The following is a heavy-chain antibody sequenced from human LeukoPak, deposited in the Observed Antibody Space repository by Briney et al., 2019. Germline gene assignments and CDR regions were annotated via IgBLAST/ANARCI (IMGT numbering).Heavy chain of an antibody. CDR1: GGTXSSYA. J-gene: IGHJ6*02. CDR2: IIPIFGTA. Sequence: SVKVSCKASGGTXSSYAISWVRQAPGQGLEWMGGIIPIFGTANYAQKFQGRVTITADESTSTAYMELSSLRSEDTAVYYCARERKGYCGGDCYTKGMDVWGQGTTVTVSS. V-gene: IGHV1-69*13. D-gene: IGHD2-21*02. CDR3: ARERKGYCGGDCYTKGMDV.